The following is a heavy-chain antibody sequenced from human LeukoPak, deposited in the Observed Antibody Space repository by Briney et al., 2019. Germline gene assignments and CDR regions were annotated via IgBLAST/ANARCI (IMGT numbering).Heavy chain of an antibody. CDR1: GGSVSSGSYY. J-gene: IGHJ4*02. CDR3: ARDRDWSGGLDC. D-gene: IGHD2-21*02. V-gene: IGHV4-61*01. Sequence: SETLSLTCTVSGGSVSSGSYYWSWIRQPPGKGLEWIGYIYYSGSTNYNPSLKSRVTISVDTSKNQFSLKLSSVTAADTAVYYCARDRDWSGGLDCWGQGTLVTVSS. CDR2: IYYSGST.